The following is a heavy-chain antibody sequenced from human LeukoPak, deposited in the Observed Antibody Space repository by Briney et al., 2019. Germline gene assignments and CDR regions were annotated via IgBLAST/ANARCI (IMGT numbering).Heavy chain of an antibody. Sequence: PSETLSLSCAVYGGSFSGQYWGWIRQPPGKGLEWIGGINHSGSISYNASLKSRVTISLDTSKNQFSLNLRSVTAADTAVYYCAGGDYHGSESYANYWGQGTLVTVSS. CDR2: INHSGSI. CDR3: AGGDYHGSESYANY. V-gene: IGHV4-34*01. J-gene: IGHJ4*02. D-gene: IGHD3-10*01. CDR1: GGSFSGQY.